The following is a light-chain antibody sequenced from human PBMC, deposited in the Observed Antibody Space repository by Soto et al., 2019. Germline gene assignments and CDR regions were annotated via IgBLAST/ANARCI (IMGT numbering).Light chain of an antibody. V-gene: IGLV2-8*01. CDR3: TSYAGTYSFFYV. Sequence: QSSLTQPPCASGSPGQSVTISCPRTSIDVVAYNYVSWYQQLPGKAPKLIIYEVSKRPSGVPDRFSGSKSGNTASLTVSGLQAEDEADYYCTSYAGTYSFFYVFGTGTKVTVL. J-gene: IGLJ1*01. CDR2: EVS. CDR1: SIDVVAYNY.